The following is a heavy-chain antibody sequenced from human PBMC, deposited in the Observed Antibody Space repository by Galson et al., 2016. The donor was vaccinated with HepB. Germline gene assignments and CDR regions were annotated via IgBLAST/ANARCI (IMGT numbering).Heavy chain of an antibody. V-gene: IGHV5-51*01. CDR3: VRDGYCSGGSCSSKFFFDY. D-gene: IGHD2-15*01. CDR1: GYTFNNYW. CDR2: IYPDDSEA. J-gene: IGHJ4*02. Sequence: QSGAEVKKPGESLRISCSTSGYTFNNYWIAWVRQMPGKGLEWMGIIYPDDSEARYRPSFQGQVTFSVDKSIRTAFLKWTSLKASDTAMYYFVRDGYCSGGSCSSKFFFDYWGQGTLVTVSS.